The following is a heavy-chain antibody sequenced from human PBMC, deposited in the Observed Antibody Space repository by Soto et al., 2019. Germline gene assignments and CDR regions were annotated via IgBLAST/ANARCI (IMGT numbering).Heavy chain of an antibody. CDR1: GYTFTSYA. Sequence: ASVKVSCKASGYTFTSYAMHWVRQAPGQRLEWMGWINAGNGNTKYSQKFQGRVTITRDTSASTAYMELSSLRSEDTAVYYCARARVRVTTSVVFDYWGQGTLVTVSS. V-gene: IGHV1-3*01. CDR2: INAGNGNT. J-gene: IGHJ4*02. CDR3: ARARVRVTTSVVFDY. D-gene: IGHD4-17*01.